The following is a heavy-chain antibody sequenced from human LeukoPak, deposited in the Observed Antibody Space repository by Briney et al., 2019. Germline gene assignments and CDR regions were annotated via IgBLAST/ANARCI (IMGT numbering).Heavy chain of an antibody. D-gene: IGHD2-2*01. CDR1: GFTFSSYN. V-gene: IGHV3-13*05. CDR2: IGTAGDP. CDR3: ARGCSSTSCYEAFDI. J-gene: IGHJ3*02. Sequence: GGSLRLSSAASGFTFSSYNMHCVRQATGKGLEWVSAIGTAGDPYYPGSVKGRFTISRENAKNSLYLQMNSLRAGDTAVYYCARGCSSTSCYEAFDIWGQGTMVTVSS.